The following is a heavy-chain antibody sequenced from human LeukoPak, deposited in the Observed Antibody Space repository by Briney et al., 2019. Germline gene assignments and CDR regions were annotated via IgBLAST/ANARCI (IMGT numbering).Heavy chain of an antibody. CDR1: GFTFGSYW. Sequence: SGGSLRLSCAASGFTFGSYWMHWVRQAPGKGPEWVSYISGSSRTIYYADSVKGRFTISRDNAKNSLYLQMNSLRDEDTAVYYCARNEWADYWGQGTLVTVSS. J-gene: IGHJ4*02. CDR3: ARNEWADY. V-gene: IGHV3-48*02. CDR2: ISGSSRTI. D-gene: IGHD1-26*01.